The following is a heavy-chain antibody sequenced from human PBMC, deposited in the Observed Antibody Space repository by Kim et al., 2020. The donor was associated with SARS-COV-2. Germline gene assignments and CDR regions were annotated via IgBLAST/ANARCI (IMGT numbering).Heavy chain of an antibody. CDR3: ARGKITMVREYGMDV. CDR2: INHSGST. V-gene: IGHV4-34*01. CDR1: GGSFSGYY. J-gene: IGHJ6*02. Sequence: SETLSLTCAVYGGSFSGYYWSWIRQPPGKGLEWIGEINHSGSTNYNPSLKSRVTISVDTSKNQFSLKLSSVTAADTAVYYCARGKITMVREYGMDVWGQGTTVTVSS. D-gene: IGHD3-10*01.